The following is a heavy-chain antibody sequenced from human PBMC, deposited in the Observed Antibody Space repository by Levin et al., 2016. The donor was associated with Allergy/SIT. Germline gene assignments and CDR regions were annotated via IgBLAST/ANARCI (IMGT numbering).Heavy chain of an antibody. V-gene: IGHV3-21*01. CDR1: GFTFTTYT. Sequence: GESLKISCAASGFTFTTYTMNWVRQAPGKGLEWVSSITSSSNYIYYADSVKGRVTISRDNAKNSLYLQMNSLRAEDTAVYYCARAYYSHFGSRDYFDYWGQGTLVTVSS. D-gene: IGHD4-11*01. CDR2: ITSSSNYI. CDR3: ARAYYSHFGSRDYFDY. J-gene: IGHJ4*02.